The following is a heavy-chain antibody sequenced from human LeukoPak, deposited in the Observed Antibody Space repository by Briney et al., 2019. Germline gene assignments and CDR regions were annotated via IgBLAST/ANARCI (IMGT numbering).Heavy chain of an antibody. CDR1: GFTFSSYS. CDR3: ARGSGYSYGRFYDY. CDR2: ISSSSSYI. J-gene: IGHJ4*02. D-gene: IGHD5-18*01. Sequence: GGSLRLSCAASGFTFSSYSMNWVRQAPGKGLEWVSSISSSSSYIYYADSVKGRFTISRDNAKNSLYLQMNSLGAEDTAVYYCARGSGYSYGRFYDYWGQGTLVTVSS. V-gene: IGHV3-21*01.